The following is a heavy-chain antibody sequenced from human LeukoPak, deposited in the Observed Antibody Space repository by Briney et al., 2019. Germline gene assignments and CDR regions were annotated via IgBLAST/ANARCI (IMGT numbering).Heavy chain of an antibody. J-gene: IGHJ4*02. V-gene: IGHV3-53*01. CDR1: ELTVSRNY. D-gene: IGHD5-24*01. CDR2: IFSNGDT. Sequence: TGGSLRLSCTASELTVSRNYMLWVRQAPGKGLEWVSLIFSNGDTHYADSVKGRFTISRDTSKNTVSLQMNSLRVEDTAMYYCTRDQMNYWGQGTLVTVSS. CDR3: TRDQMNY.